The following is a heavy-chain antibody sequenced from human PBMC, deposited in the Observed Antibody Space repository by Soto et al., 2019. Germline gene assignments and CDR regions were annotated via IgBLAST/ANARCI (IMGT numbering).Heavy chain of an antibody. D-gene: IGHD3-10*01. CDR1: GDTFAFHS. V-gene: IGHV1-69*02. CDR2: INPILSMS. CDR3: ATSYGSGYRAFDY. Sequence: QVQLVQSGAEVKRPGSSVKVSCKASGDTFAFHSINWVRQAPGLGLEWMGRINPILSMSNYAQRFQGRVTMTREQSTSTAYMVLSSLRSEDTAIYYCATSYGSGYRAFDYWGQGALVTVSS. J-gene: IGHJ4*02.